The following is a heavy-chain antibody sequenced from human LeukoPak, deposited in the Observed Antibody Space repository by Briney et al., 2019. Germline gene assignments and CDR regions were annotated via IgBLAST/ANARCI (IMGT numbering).Heavy chain of an antibody. J-gene: IGHJ3*02. Sequence: SETLSLTCTVSGGSISSSSYYWGWICQPPGKGLEWIGSIYYSGSTYYNPSLKSRVTISVDTSKNQFSLKLSSVTAADTAVYYCARQPMIDDAFDIWGQGTMVTVSS. CDR1: GGSISSSSYY. CDR3: ARQPMIDDAFDI. D-gene: IGHD3-22*01. V-gene: IGHV4-39*01. CDR2: IYYSGST.